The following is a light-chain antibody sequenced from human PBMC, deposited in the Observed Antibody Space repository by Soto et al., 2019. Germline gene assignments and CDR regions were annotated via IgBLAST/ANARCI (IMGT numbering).Light chain of an antibody. V-gene: IGKV1-16*02. J-gene: IGKJ4*01. CDR1: QYISNY. CDR3: QQYNNFPLT. Sequence: DIQMTQSPSSLSASVGDTVTITCRASQYISNYVAWFQQKPGQAPKSLIYAASKLHSGVPSKFTGSGSGTDFTLTISSLQPDDSATYYCQQYNNFPLTFGGGTKAEI. CDR2: AAS.